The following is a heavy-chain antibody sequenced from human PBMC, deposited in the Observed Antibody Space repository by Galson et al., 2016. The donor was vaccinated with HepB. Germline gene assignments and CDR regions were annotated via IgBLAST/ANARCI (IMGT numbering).Heavy chain of an antibody. V-gene: IGHV3-23*01. CDR2: ISGSGDGT. CDR1: GFSFNIYA. D-gene: IGHD3-3*01. J-gene: IGHJ4*02. Sequence: SLRLSCAASGFSFNIYAMSWVRQAPGKGLEWASGISGSGDGTYYADSVKGRFTISRDNFKDMLYLQMDSLRAEDTAIYFCAKDQGYHDSDSGEFDYWGQGTPVTVSS. CDR3: AKDQGYHDSDSGEFDY.